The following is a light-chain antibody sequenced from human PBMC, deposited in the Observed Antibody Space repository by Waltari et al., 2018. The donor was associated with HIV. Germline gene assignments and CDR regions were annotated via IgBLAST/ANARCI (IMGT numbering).Light chain of an antibody. CDR3: QQADSFPHT. Sequence: DIQMAQSPSSVTASVGDSVTIKCRTSQNIGSSLALYQHQPGKGPKLLIYSASRLETGVPSRFVVSGSGADFTLSISSLQPEDSATYYCQQADSFPHTFGGGTKVEVK. CDR2: SAS. J-gene: IGKJ4*01. V-gene: IGKV1-12*01. CDR1: QNIGSS.